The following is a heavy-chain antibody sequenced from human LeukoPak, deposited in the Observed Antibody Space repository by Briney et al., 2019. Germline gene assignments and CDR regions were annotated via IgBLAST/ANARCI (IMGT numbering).Heavy chain of an antibody. CDR1: GFTFSDHY. CDR2: TRNKANSYTT. Sequence: GGSLRLSCAASGFTFSDHYMGWVRQAPGKGLEWGGRTRNKANSYTTEYAASVKGRFTISRDDSKNSLYLQMNSLKTEDTAVYYCARRDSGYDDAFDIWGQGTMVTVSS. V-gene: IGHV3-72*01. D-gene: IGHD5-12*01. CDR3: ARRDSGYDDAFDI. J-gene: IGHJ3*02.